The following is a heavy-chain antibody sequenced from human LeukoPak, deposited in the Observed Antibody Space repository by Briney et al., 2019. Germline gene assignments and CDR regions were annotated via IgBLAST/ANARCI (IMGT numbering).Heavy chain of an antibody. Sequence: SETLSLTCTVSGVSISSHYWSWVRQPPGKGLEWIGNIYDSESTHYKSSLKRRVTISVDTSQNQFSLRLRSVTAADTAVYYCARVLQNYYYLDVWGKGTTVTVS. J-gene: IGHJ6*03. CDR3: ARVLQNYYYLDV. D-gene: IGHD3-3*01. V-gene: IGHV4-59*11. CDR1: GVSISSHY. CDR2: IYDSEST.